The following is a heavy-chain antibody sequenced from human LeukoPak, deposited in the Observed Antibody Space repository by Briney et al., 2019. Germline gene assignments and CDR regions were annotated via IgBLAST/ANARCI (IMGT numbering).Heavy chain of an antibody. CDR1: GGSISSGSYY. J-gene: IGHJ5*02. Sequence: RLSETLSLACTVSGGSISSGSYYWSWIRQPAGKGLEWIGRIYTSGSTNYNPSLKSRVTISVDTSKNQFSLKLSSVTAADTAVYYCARGPRITIFGVVIEKRFDPWGQGTLVTVSS. D-gene: IGHD3-3*01. CDR3: ARGPRITIFGVVIEKRFDP. V-gene: IGHV4-61*02. CDR2: IYTSGST.